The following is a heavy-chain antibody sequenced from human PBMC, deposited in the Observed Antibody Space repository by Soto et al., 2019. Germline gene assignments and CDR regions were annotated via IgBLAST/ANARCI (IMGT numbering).Heavy chain of an antibody. CDR3: GRDLYQSVFYYGMDV. CDR2: ISTYNGNT. CDR1: GYTFTSYA. D-gene: IGHD2-2*01. Sequence: ASVKVSCKASGYTFTSYAISWVRQAPGQGLEWMGWISTYNGNTNYAQKLQGRVTMTTDTSTSTAYMELRSLRSDDTAVYYCGRDLYQSVFYYGMDVWGQGTTVTVSS. V-gene: IGHV1-18*01. J-gene: IGHJ6*02.